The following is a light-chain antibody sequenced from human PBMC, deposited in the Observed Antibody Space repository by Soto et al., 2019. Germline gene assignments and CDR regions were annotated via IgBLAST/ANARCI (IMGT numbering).Light chain of an antibody. V-gene: IGKV3-15*01. CDR2: GAS. J-gene: IGKJ1*01. CDR3: QQYNNWWT. CDR1: QSVSSN. Sequence: EIVMTQSPATLSVSPGERATLSCRASQSVSSNLAWYQQKPGQAPRLLIYGASTRATGIAARFSGSGSGTEFTLTISSLQSEDFALYYCQQYNNWWTFGQGTKVEIK.